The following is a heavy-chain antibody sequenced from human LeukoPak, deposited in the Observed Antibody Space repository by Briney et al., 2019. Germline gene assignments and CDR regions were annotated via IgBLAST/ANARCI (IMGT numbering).Heavy chain of an antibody. CDR1: GFTFSSYA. V-gene: IGHV3-30*04. Sequence: GRSLRLSCAASGFTFSSYAMHWVRQAPGKGLEWVVVISFDGSNKYYADSVKGRFTISRDNTKNTLYLQMNSLRAEDTAVYYCARGGLYSSSWYGDYWGQGTLVTVSS. J-gene: IGHJ4*02. D-gene: IGHD6-13*01. CDR3: ARGGLYSSSWYGDY. CDR2: ISFDGSNK.